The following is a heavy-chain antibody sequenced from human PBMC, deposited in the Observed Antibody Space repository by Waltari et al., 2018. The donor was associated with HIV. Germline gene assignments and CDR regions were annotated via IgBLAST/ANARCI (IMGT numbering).Heavy chain of an antibody. Sequence: VQLVQSGSALQKPGASVTVSCKASGYTFTDNAINWLRQHTGQGFECVGLINTRTGSPTQAQAVTGRVGFSFDTSASPAYLQIKNRQTGETAIYYCAREGFFSDDYTEGNSVYQDLDCWGQGTLVTVSS. J-gene: IGHJ4*02. D-gene: IGHD2-8*01. CDR1: GYTFTDNA. V-gene: IGHV7-4-1*02. CDR3: AREGFFSDDYTEGNSVYQDLDC. CDR2: INTRTGSP.